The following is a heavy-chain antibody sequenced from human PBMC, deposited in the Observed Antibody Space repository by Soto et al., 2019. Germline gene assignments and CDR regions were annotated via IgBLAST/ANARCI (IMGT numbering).Heavy chain of an antibody. CDR3: AGSYGGYVDY. V-gene: IGHV4-39*01. CDR2: IYYSVGT. Sequence: SETLSLTCTVSGGSISSSSYYWGWIRQPPGKGLEWIGSIYYSVGTYSNPSLKSRVTITVDTSKNQFSLKMSSVPAADTAVYCCAGSYGGYVDYWGQGTLVTVSS. J-gene: IGHJ4*02. CDR1: GGSISSSSYY. D-gene: IGHD1-26*01.